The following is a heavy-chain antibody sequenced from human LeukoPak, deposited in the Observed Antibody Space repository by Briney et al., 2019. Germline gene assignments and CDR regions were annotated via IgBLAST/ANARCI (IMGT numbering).Heavy chain of an antibody. D-gene: IGHD3-3*01. V-gene: IGHV3-23*01. Sequence: GGSLRLSCAASASTFSSYAMSWVRQAPGKGLEWISTIGGSGSTTYYADSIKGRFTISRDNSKNTLYLQMNSVGAEDTAVYYCAKGEAHAFWSGYYFDSWGQGTLVTVSS. CDR1: ASTFSSYA. J-gene: IGHJ4*02. CDR2: IGGSGSTT. CDR3: AKGEAHAFWSGYYFDS.